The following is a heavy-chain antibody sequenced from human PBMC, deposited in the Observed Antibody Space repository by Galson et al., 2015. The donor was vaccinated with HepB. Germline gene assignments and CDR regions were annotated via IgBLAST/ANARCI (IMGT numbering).Heavy chain of an antibody. V-gene: IGHV3-23*01. CDR1: GFIFSSYA. Sequence: LRLSCAASGFIFSSYAMSWVRQAPGKGLEWVSGISNSGGTAFYADSVKGRFTISRDNSKNTLYLQMNSLRAEDTAVYFCARDQVTDYVGWFDPWGQGTLVTVSS. CDR3: ARDQVTDYVGWFDP. J-gene: IGHJ5*02. D-gene: IGHD4-17*01. CDR2: ISNSGGTA.